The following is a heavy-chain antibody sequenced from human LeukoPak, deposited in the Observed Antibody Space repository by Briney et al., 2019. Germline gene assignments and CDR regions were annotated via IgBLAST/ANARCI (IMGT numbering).Heavy chain of an antibody. CDR3: ARLLGLKIVTPDDEAFDI. D-gene: IGHD2/OR15-2a*01. J-gene: IGHJ3*02. CDR2: TNPAKSDT. Sequence: GESLKISCKSSEYSVTTYWIGWVRQMPGKGLEYMGITNPAKSDTRYSPSFQGQISISVDKSTNTAYLQWGSLRASDTAIYYCARLLGLKIVTPDDEAFDIWGQGTMVIVSS. V-gene: IGHV5-51*01. CDR1: EYSVTTYW.